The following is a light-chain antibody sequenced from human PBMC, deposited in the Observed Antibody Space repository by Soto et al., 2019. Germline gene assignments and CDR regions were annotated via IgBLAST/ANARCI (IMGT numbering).Light chain of an antibody. J-gene: IGLJ3*02. V-gene: IGLV1-40*01. Sequence: QSELTQPPPVSGAPGQWVTFSCTGSSSNIGAGYDVHWYQQLPGSAPKLLIYGNSNRPSGVPDRFSGSKSGASASLAIAGLQTEDEADYYCQSYDDNLSGSVFGGGTKLTVL. CDR3: QSYDDNLSGSV. CDR1: SSNIGAGYD. CDR2: GNS.